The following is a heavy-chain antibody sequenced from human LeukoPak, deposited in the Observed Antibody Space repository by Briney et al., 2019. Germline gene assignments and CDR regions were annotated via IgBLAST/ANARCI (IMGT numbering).Heavy chain of an antibody. CDR1: GYTFTSYG. J-gene: IGHJ4*02. V-gene: IGHV1-18*01. Sequence: ASVKVSCKASGYTFTSYGISWVRQAPGQGLEWMGWISAYNGNTNYAQKLQGRVTMTTDTSTSTAYMELRSLRSDDTAVYYCARAGPGSYYQHRNDYWGQGTLVTVSS. CDR3: ARAGPGSYYQHRNDY. CDR2: ISAYNGNT. D-gene: IGHD3-10*01.